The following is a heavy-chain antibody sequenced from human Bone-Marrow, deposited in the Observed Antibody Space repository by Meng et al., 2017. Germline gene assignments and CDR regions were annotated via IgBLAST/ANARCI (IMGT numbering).Heavy chain of an antibody. J-gene: IGHJ5*02. D-gene: IGHD3-16*01. CDR1: GACISRRNW. CDR3: AKARLWGDNWFDP. V-gene: IGHV4-4*02. CDR2: FYQSGSA. Sequence: KPSWTAPFTCGFVGACISRRNWCSWVRPPPGKGLEWIVEFYQSGSANYNPSLKSRVTISVDTSKNQFSLKLSSVTAADTAVYYCAKARLWGDNWFDPWGQGTLVTVSS.